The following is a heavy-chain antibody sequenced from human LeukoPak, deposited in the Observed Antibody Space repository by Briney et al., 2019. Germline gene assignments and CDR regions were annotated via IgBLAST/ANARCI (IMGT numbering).Heavy chain of an antibody. J-gene: IGHJ5*02. D-gene: IGHD2-21*02. CDR3: ARVGQYCGGDCYRGWFDP. CDR1: GGSISSGSYY. V-gene: IGHV4-61*02. Sequence: PSQTLSLTCTVSGGSISSGSYYWSWIRQPAGKGLEWIGRIYTSGSTNYNPSLKSRVTISVDTSKNQFSLKLSSVTAADTAVYYCARVGQYCGGDCYRGWFDPWGQGTLVTVSS. CDR2: IYTSGST.